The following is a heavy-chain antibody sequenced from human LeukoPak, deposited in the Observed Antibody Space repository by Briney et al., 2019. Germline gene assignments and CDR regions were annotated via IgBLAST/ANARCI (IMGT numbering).Heavy chain of an antibody. V-gene: IGHV3-21*01. CDR2: ISSSSSYI. CDR1: GFTFSNYK. CDR3: ARGYSTSLDY. J-gene: IGHJ4*02. D-gene: IGHD2-2*01. Sequence: GGSLRLSCAASGFTFSNYKMNWVRQAPGKGLEWVSSISSSSSYIYYADSVKGRFTISRDNAKNTLYLQMNSLRAEDTAVYYCARGYSTSLDYWGQGTLVTVSS.